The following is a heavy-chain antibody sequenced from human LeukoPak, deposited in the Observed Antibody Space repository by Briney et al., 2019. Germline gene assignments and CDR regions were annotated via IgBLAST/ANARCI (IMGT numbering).Heavy chain of an antibody. CDR3: AKDYSTPDAY. CDR2: ISGSGGST. Sequence: GGSLRLSCAASGFSFSSYSMNWVRQAPGNGLEWVSAISGSGGSTYYADSVKGRFTISRDNSKNTLYLHMNSLRAEDTAVYYCAKDYSTPDAYWGQGTLVTVSS. D-gene: IGHD2-8*01. CDR1: GFSFSSYS. V-gene: IGHV3-23*01. J-gene: IGHJ4*02.